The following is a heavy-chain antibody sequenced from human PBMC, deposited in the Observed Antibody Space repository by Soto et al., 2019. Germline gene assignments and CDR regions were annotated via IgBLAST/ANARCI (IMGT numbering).Heavy chain of an antibody. CDR2: INHSGST. V-gene: IGHV4-34*01. Sequence: SETLSLTCAFYGGSFIGYYWSWIRQPPGKGLEWIGEINHSGSTNYNPSLKSRVTISVDTSKNQFSLKLSSVTAADTAVYYCARGRPARLRYFDWLPSNWLDPWGQGTLVTVSS. D-gene: IGHD3-9*01. J-gene: IGHJ5*02. CDR3: ARGRPARLRYFDWLPSNWLDP. CDR1: GGSFIGYY.